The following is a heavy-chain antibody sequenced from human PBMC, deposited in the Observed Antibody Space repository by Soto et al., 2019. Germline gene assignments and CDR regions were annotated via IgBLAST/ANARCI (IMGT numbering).Heavy chain of an antibody. D-gene: IGHD3-22*01. CDR3: ARAPYYYDSSGYYPG. CDR2: IIPIFGTA. Sequence: SVKVSCKASGGTFSSYAISWVRQAPGQGLEWMGGIIPIFGTANYAQKFQGRVTITADESTSTAYMELSSLRSEDTAVYYCARAPYYYDSSGYYPGWGQGTLVTVSS. J-gene: IGHJ4*02. V-gene: IGHV1-69*13. CDR1: GGTFSSYA.